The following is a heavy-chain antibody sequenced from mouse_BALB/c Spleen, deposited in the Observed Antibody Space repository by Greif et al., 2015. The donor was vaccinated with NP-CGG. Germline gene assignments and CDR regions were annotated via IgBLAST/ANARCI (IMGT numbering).Heavy chain of an antibody. V-gene: IGHV2-3*01. CDR3: VKGGYGNYSFDY. CDR1: GFSLTSYG. J-gene: IGHJ2*01. CDR2: IWGERNT. D-gene: IGHD2-10*02. Sequence: QVQLQQSGRGLVAPSQSLSIPCTVSGFSLTSYGVSWVRQPPGKGLEWMGVIWGERNTNYHSALISRLSISKDNSKSQVFLKPISLQTDDTVTYYCVKGGYGNYSFDYGCHRTTLTFPS.